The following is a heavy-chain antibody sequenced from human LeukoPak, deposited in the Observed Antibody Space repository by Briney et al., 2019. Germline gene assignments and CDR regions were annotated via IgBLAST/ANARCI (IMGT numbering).Heavy chain of an antibody. Sequence: GGSLRLSCAASAFSFSSYSTSWVSQAPGKGLEWVSAISGMGGSTYFEDSVTGRFTISRDTSQNTLYLQMNSLRAEDTAVYYCAKCSDYGVPDYFDYWGQGTLVPVSS. CDR2: ISGMGGST. CDR3: AKCSDYGVPDYFDY. D-gene: IGHD4-17*01. J-gene: IGHJ4*02. V-gene: IGHV3-23*01. CDR1: AFSFSSYS.